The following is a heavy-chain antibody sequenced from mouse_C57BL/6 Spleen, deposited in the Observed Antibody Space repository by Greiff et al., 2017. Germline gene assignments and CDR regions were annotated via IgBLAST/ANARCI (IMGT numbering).Heavy chain of an antibody. J-gene: IGHJ2*02. CDR2: FNPNSGST. CDR3: ERTLDY. Sequence: QVQLQQPGAELVKPGASVKLSCKVSCYTFTSYCMHWVKQRPGQGLEWIGMFNPNSGSTNYNEKFKSKATLTVDKSSSTAYMQLSSLASEDSAVYYCERTLDYWGQGTSLTVSS. V-gene: IGHV1-64*01. CDR1: CYTFTSYC.